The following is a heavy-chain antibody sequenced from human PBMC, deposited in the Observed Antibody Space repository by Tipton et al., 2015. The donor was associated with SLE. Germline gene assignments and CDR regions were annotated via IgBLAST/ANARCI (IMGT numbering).Heavy chain of an antibody. Sequence: SLRLSCAASGFTFSNYWMHWVRQAPGKGLVWVSRSNSDGSDTSYADSVKGRFTISRDNAKNTLYLQMNGLRAEDAAVYYCARGLRGPDYWGQGTLVTVSS. CDR3: ARGLRGPDY. J-gene: IGHJ4*02. V-gene: IGHV3-74*01. CDR1: GFTFSNYW. D-gene: IGHD4-17*01. CDR2: SNSDGSDT.